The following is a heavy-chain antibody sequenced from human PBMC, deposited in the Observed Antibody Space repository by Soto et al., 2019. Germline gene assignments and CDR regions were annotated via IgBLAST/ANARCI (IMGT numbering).Heavy chain of an antibody. D-gene: IGHD3-22*01. V-gene: IGHV4-34*01. Sequence: PSETLSLTCAVYGGSFSGYYWSWIRQPPGKGLEWIGEINHSGSTNYNPSLKSRVTISVDTSKNQFSLKLSSVTAADTAVYYCARAPDYYDSSGYNDWGQGTRVTV. J-gene: IGHJ4*02. CDR2: INHSGST. CDR1: GGSFSGYY. CDR3: ARAPDYYDSSGYND.